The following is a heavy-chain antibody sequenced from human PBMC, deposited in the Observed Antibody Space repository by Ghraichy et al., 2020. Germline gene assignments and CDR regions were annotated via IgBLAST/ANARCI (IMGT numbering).Heavy chain of an antibody. V-gene: IGHV3-30-3*01. Sequence: LSLTCAASGFTFSSYAMHWVRQAPGKGLEWVAVISYDGSNKYYADSVKGRFTISRDNSKNTLYLQMNSLRAEDTAVYYCARTRRSRRGYYYGMDVWGQGTTVTVSS. CDR3: ARTRRSRRGYYYGMDV. J-gene: IGHJ6*02. CDR1: GFTFSSYA. D-gene: IGHD1-26*01. CDR2: ISYDGSNK.